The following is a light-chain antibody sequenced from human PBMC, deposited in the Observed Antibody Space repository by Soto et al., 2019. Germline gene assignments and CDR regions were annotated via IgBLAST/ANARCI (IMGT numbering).Light chain of an antibody. CDR1: HSVCSN. Sequence: EIVMTQSPATLSVSPGERATLSCRASHSVCSNLAWYQQRPGQAPRLLLYGASTRATGIPARFSGSGSGTEFTLAISSLQSEDFAVYYCQQYNNWPLTFGGGTKVEIK. CDR2: GAS. CDR3: QQYNNWPLT. V-gene: IGKV3-15*01. J-gene: IGKJ4*01.